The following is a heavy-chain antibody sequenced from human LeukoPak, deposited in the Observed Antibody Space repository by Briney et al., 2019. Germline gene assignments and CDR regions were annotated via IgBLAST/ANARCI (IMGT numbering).Heavy chain of an antibody. CDR1: GGTFSSYA. CDR3: ARDGDPNTATLDY. Sequence: SVKVSCKASGGTFSSYAISWVRQAPGQGLEWMGRIIPIFGTANYAQKFQGRVTVTTDESTSTAYMELSSLRSEDTAVYYCARDGDPNTATLDYWGQGTLVTVSS. CDR2: IIPIFGTA. J-gene: IGHJ4*02. D-gene: IGHD5-18*01. V-gene: IGHV1-69*05.